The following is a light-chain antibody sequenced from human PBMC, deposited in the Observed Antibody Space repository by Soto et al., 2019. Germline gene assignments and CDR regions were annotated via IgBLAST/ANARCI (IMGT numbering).Light chain of an antibody. CDR2: GAS. CDR3: HQYGHSPYT. J-gene: IGKJ2*01. Sequence: DIVLTQSPGTLSLSPGDRATLSCRASQGVSTNYVAWYQQKPGQSPRLLIYGASSRAAGIPDRFSGSGSGTDFTLTISRVEPADFAVFYCHQYGHSPYTFGQGTKLEIK. V-gene: IGKV3-20*01. CDR1: QGVSTNY.